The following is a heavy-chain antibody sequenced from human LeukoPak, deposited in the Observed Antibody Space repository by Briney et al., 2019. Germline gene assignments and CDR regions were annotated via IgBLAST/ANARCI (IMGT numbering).Heavy chain of an antibody. CDR2: ISSSSSYI. CDR3: ARDGVVVAANDY. J-gene: IGHJ4*02. V-gene: IGHV3-21*01. Sequence: GGSLRLSCAASGFTFSSYSMNWVRQAPGKGLEWVSSISSSSSYIYYADSVKGRFTISRDNAKNSLYLQMNSLRAEGTAVYYSARDGVVVAANDYWGQGTLVTVSS. CDR1: GFTFSSYS. D-gene: IGHD2-15*01.